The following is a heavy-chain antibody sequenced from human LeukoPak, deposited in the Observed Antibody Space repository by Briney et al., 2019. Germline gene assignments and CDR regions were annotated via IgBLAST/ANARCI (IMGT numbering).Heavy chain of an antibody. CDR1: GFTFRTYW. V-gene: IGHV3-7*01. CDR2: INQDGSEE. J-gene: IGHJ3*01. Sequence: LAGGSLRLSCAASGFTFRTYWMSWIRQAPGKEPEWVADINQDGSEEYYLQSVRGRFTVSRDNAQNAVFLQMTNLRADDTAVYYCARWKMELQRNAFDFWGQGTVATVSS. CDR3: ARWKMELQRNAFDF. D-gene: IGHD1-26*01.